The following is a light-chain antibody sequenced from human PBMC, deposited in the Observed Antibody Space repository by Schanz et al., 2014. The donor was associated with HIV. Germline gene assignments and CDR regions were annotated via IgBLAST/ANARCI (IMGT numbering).Light chain of an antibody. CDR2: ESD. J-gene: IGLJ3*02. Sequence: NFMLTQPHSVSESPGKTVTISCTRSSGSISSAYVQWYQHRPGSAPITLIYESDQRHSGVPARFSASIDSSSNSATLSISGLEAEDEADYFCHSSDGLNLGVFGGGTQLTVL. CDR3: HSSDGLNLGV. V-gene: IGLV6-57*04. CDR1: SGSISSAY.